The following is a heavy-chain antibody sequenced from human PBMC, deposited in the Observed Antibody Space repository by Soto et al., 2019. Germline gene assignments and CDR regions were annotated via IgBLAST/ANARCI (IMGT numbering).Heavy chain of an antibody. J-gene: IGHJ4*02. CDR3: ARSYYYDSSGYYYYFDY. CDR2: IIPIFGTA. D-gene: IGHD3-22*01. V-gene: IGHV1-69*01. CDR1: GGTFSSYA. Sequence: QVQLVPSGAEVKKPGSSVKVSCKASGGTFSSYAISWVRQAPGQGLEWMGGIIPIFGTANYAQKFQGRVTITADESTSTAYMELSSLRSEDTAVYYCARSYYYDSSGYYYYFDYWGQGTLVTVSS.